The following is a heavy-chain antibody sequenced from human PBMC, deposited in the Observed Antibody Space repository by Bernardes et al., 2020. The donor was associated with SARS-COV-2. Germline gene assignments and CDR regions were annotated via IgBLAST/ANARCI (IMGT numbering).Heavy chain of an antibody. CDR2: ISSSSSYI. V-gene: IGHV3-21*01. Sequence: GGSLRLSCAASGFTFSSYSMNWVRQAPGKGLEWVSSISSSSSYIYYADSVKGRFTISRDNAKNSLYLQMNSLRAEDTAVYYCAVRYCSGGSCRSSLGYLYYYAMDVWGQGTTVTVSS. D-gene: IGHD2-15*01. CDR1: GFTFSSYS. CDR3: AVRYCSGGSCRSSLGYLYYYAMDV. J-gene: IGHJ6*02.